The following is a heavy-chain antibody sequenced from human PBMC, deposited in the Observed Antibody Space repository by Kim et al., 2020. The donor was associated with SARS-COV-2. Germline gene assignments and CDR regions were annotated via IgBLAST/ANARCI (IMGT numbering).Heavy chain of an antibody. V-gene: IGHV3-48*02. CDR2: STKSSTTT. CDR1: GFTFSAYD. J-gene: IGHJ3*02. Sequence: GGSLRLSCATSGFTFSAYDMNWVRRAPGKGLEGLSCSTKSSTTTYYADSVKGRFTISRDNAKNSLYLQLNSLRDEDTALYYCVRDRMGGAFDIWGQGTMVTVSS. CDR3: VRDRMGGAFDI. D-gene: IGHD3-16*01.